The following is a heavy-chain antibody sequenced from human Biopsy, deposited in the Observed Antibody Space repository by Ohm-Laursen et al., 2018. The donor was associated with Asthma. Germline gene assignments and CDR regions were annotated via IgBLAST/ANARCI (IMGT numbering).Heavy chain of an antibody. CDR3: ARVTRITIFGVGGIQDY. D-gene: IGHD3-3*01. CDR1: GGSISRSSYY. CDR2: IYYSRST. J-gene: IGHJ4*02. V-gene: IGHV4-61*05. Sequence: SVTLSLTCTVSGGSISRSSYYWGWIRQPPGKGLEWFGYIYYSRSTNYNPSLKSRVTISVDTSKNQFSLKLSSVTAADTAVYYCARVTRITIFGVGGIQDYWGQGTLVTVSS.